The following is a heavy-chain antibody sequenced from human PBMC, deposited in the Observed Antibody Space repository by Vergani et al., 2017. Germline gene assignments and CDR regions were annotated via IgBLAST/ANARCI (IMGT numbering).Heavy chain of an antibody. CDR2: INHSGST. Sequence: QVQLQQWGAGLLKPSETLSLTCAVYGGSFSGYYWSWIRQPPGKGLEWIGEINHSGSTNYNPSLKSRVTISVDTSKNQFSLKLSSVTAADTAVYYCARDLTKDRSSSTWGQGTLVTVSS. D-gene: IGHD6-13*01. J-gene: IGHJ5*02. V-gene: IGHV4-34*01. CDR1: GGSFSGYY. CDR3: ARDLTKDRSSST.